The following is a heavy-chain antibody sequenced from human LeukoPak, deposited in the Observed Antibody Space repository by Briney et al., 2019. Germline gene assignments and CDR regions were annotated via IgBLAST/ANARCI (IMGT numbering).Heavy chain of an antibody. V-gene: IGHV4-39*01. Sequence: SSYWMGWVSQPPGNWREWIGCIFYGGRTYYNPSLKSRVSISVDTSKNQFSLKLSSVTAADTAVYYCARQLYVPQYYYDTRAFDIWGQGTMVTVSS. CDR2: IFYGGRT. CDR3: ARQLYVPQYYYDTRAFDI. D-gene: IGHD3-22*01. CDR1: SSYW. J-gene: IGHJ3*02.